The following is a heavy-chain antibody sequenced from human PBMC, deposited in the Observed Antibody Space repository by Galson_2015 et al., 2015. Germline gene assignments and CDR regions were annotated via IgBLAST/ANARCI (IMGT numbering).Heavy chain of an antibody. J-gene: IGHJ6*02. CDR3: AKGDGNYYPYGMDV. D-gene: IGHD2-21*02. Sequence: LRLSCAASGFTFSSYAMHWVRQAPGKGLEWVAVISYDGSNKYYADSVKGRFTISRDNSKNTLYLQMNSLRAEDTAVYYCAKGDGNYYPYGMDVWGQGTTVTVSS. CDR2: ISYDGSNK. CDR1: GFTFSSYA. V-gene: IGHV3-30-3*01.